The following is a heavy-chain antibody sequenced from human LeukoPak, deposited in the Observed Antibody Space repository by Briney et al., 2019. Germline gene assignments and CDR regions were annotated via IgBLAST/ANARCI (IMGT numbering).Heavy chain of an antibody. J-gene: IGHJ4*02. V-gene: IGHV3-23*01. CDR2: ISGSGGST. Sequence: GGSLRLSCAASGFTFSSYAMSWVRQAPGKGLEWVSPISGSGGSTYYADSVKGRFTISRDNSKNTLYLQMNSLRAEDTAVYYCAKLPLNPDLSDFDYWGQGTLVTVSS. CDR3: AKLPLNPDLSDFDY. CDR1: GFTFSSYA. D-gene: IGHD3-10*01.